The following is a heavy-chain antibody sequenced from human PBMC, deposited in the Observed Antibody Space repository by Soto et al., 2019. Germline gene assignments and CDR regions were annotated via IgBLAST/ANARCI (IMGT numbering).Heavy chain of an antibody. J-gene: IGHJ6*02. CDR1: GFTFSSYA. CDR3: ANVGYCSSTSGQNYYYYYGMDV. Sequence: EVQLLESGGGLVQPGGSLRLSCAASGFTFSSYAMSWVRQAPGKGLEWVSAISGSGVSTYYADSVKGRFTISRDNSKNTLYMQMNSLRAEDTAVYYCANVGYCSSTSGQNYYYYYGMDVWGQGTTVTVSS. D-gene: IGHD2-2*01. CDR2: ISGSGVST. V-gene: IGHV3-23*01.